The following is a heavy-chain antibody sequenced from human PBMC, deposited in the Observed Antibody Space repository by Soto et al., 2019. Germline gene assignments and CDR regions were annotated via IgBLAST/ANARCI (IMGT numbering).Heavy chain of an antibody. CDR1: GYTFTSYA. D-gene: IGHD6-19*01. J-gene: IGHJ3*02. CDR3: ARRGWSKTLDAFDI. Sequence: ASVKVSCKASGYTFTSYAMHWVRQAPGQRLEWMGWINAGNGNTKYSQKYQGRVTITRDTSASTAYMELSSLRSEDTAVYYCARRGWSKTLDAFDIWGQGTMVTVSS. CDR2: INAGNGNT. V-gene: IGHV1-3*01.